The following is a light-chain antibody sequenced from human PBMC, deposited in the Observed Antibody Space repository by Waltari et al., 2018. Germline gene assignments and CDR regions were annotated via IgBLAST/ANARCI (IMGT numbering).Light chain of an antibody. CDR1: SSYVGGYNS. V-gene: IGLV2-14*03. Sequence: QSALTQPASVSGSPGQSITISCTGTSSYVGGYNSVSWYQDHPGQAPKVIIYDDSDRPSGISERFSGSKSGNTASLTISGLQAEDEADYYCSSQSSDNVVLFGGGTKLTVL. CDR2: DDS. J-gene: IGLJ2*01. CDR3: SSQSSDNVVL.